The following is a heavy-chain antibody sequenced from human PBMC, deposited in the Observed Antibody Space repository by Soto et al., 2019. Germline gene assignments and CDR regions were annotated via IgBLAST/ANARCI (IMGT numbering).Heavy chain of an antibody. CDR2: INAGNGNT. D-gene: IGHD3-3*01. CDR1: GYTFTSYA. Sequence: QVQLVQSGAEVKKPGASVKVSCKASGYTFTSYAMHWVRQAPGQRLEWMGWINAGNGNTKYSQKFQGRVTITRDTSARTAYMELSSLRSEDTAVYYCARVDFWSGYPDGYWGQGTLVTVSS. J-gene: IGHJ4*02. CDR3: ARVDFWSGYPDGY. V-gene: IGHV1-3*01.